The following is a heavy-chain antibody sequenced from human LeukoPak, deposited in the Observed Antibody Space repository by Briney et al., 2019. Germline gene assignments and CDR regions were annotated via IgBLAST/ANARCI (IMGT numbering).Heavy chain of an antibody. CDR3: ARGYDFWSGFGDFDY. V-gene: IGHV3-30-3*01. D-gene: IGHD3-3*01. CDR2: ISYDGSNK. CDR1: GFTFSSYA. Sequence: GRSLRLSCAASGFTFSSYAMHWVRQAPGKGLEWVAVISYDGSNKYYADSVKGRFTISRDNSKNTLYLQMNSLRAEDTAVYYCARGYDFWSGFGDFDYWGQGTLVSVSS. J-gene: IGHJ4*02.